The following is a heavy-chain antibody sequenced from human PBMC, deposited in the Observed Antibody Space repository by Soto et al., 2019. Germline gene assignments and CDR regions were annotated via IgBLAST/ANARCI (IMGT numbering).Heavy chain of an antibody. CDR1: GDTFSRFT. D-gene: IGHD3-10*01. J-gene: IGHJ4*02. CDR3: GTSYGSGSAHCDS. Sequence: QVQLVQSGAEVTKPGSSVTVSCTASGDTFSRFTLSWVRQAPGQGLEWMGRIIPMLGMSNSALKFQGRVTITADKSTNKVYMHLNSLRSDDTAVYYCGTSYGSGSAHCDSWGQGTLVTVSS. CDR2: IIPMLGMS. V-gene: IGHV1-69*02.